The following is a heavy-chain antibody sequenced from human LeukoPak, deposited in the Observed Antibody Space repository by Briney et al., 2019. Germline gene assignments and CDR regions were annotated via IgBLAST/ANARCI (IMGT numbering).Heavy chain of an antibody. CDR3: ARGPSGFKDYYMDV. Sequence: ASVKVSCKASGYTFTSYDINWVRQATGQWLEWMGWMNPNSGSTYYAQKFQGRVTMTRNTSISTAYMELSSLRSEDTAVYYCARGPSGFKDYYMDVWGKGTTVTVSS. V-gene: IGHV1-8*01. D-gene: IGHD1-26*01. CDR1: GYTFTSYD. J-gene: IGHJ6*03. CDR2: MNPNSGST.